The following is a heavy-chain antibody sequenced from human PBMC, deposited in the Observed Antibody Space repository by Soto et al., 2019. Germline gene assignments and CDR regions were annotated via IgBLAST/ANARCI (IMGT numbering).Heavy chain of an antibody. Sequence: SQTLSDTWIGSGGIPRTESWSWFRQPPGKGLEWIGYIYYSGSTNYNPSLKSRVTISVDTSKNQFSLKLSSATAADTAVYYCDGTRRAQNYY. CDR3: DGTRRAQNYY. CDR1: GGIPRTES. CDR2: IYYSGST. V-gene: IGHV4-59*01. J-gene: IGHJ6*01.